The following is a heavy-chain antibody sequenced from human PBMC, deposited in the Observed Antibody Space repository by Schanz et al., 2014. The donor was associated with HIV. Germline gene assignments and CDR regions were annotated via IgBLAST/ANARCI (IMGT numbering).Heavy chain of an antibody. CDR3: ARDNRGDYYLDS. Sequence: QVQLVESGGGVVQPGRSLRLSCAASGFSFSSYGMHWVRQAPGKGLEWVAILWFDGSIDYYVDSVKGRFTVFRDNSKNTLYLQMNSLSPEDTAVYYCARDNRGDYYLDSWGQCTLVTVS. D-gene: IGHD4-17*01. J-gene: IGHJ1*01. V-gene: IGHV3-33*01. CDR2: LWFDGSID. CDR1: GFSFSSYG.